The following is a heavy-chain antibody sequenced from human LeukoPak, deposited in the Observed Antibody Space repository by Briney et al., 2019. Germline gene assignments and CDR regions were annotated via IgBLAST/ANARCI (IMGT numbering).Heavy chain of an antibody. CDR2: INTDGSTT. Sequence: GGSLRLSCTASGFTFSGHWIHWVRQAPGKGLVWVSRINTDGSTTTYADSVKGRFTISRDNAKNTVYLQMNSLRGDDTAVYYCARGGVDFWGQGTLVTVSS. D-gene: IGHD3-10*01. V-gene: IGHV3-74*01. J-gene: IGHJ4*02. CDR3: ARGGVDF. CDR1: GFTFSGHW.